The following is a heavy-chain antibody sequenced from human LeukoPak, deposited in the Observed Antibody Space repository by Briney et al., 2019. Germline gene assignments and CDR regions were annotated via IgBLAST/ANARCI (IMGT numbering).Heavy chain of an antibody. CDR2: VYYSGTT. D-gene: IGHD1-1*01. J-gene: IGHJ6*02. Sequence: SETLSLTCTVSGGSISSSSYYWGWIRQPPGKGLEWIGSVYYSGTTYYNPSLKSRVTISVDTSKNQFSLKLNSVTAADTAVYYCARDAGTYGLDVWGQGTTVTVSS. CDR3: ARDAGTYGLDV. CDR1: GGSISSSSYY. V-gene: IGHV4-39*07.